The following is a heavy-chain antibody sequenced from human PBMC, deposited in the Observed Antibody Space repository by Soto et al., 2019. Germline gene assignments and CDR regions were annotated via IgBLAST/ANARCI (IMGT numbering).Heavy chain of an antibody. J-gene: IGHJ6*03. CDR1: GFSLSNGKVG. V-gene: IGHV2-26*01. D-gene: IGHD6-19*01. CDR3: ARILFGRSVAGGYFYMDV. CDR2: IFSNDEK. Sequence: KESGPVLVKPTETLTLTCTVSGFSLSNGKVGVSWIRQPPGKALEWLAHIFSNDEKSYRTSLKSRLTISEDTSKSQVVLTMTSVDPVDTATYYCARILFGRSVAGGYFYMDVWGKGTTVTVSS.